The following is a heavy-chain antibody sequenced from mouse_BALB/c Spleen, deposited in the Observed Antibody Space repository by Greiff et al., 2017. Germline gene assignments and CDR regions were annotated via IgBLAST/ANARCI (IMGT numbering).Heavy chain of an antibody. Sequence: LQQPGSELVRPGASVKLSCKASGYTFTSYWMHWVKQRPGQGLEWIGNIYPGSGSTNYDEKFKGKATLTADKSSSTAYMQLSSLTSEDSAVYFCARNGNYVHYYAMDYWGQGTSVTVSS. J-gene: IGHJ4*01. CDR3: ARNGNYVHYYAMDY. CDR2: IYPGSGST. CDR1: GYTFTSYW. D-gene: IGHD2-1*01. V-gene: IGHV1S22*01.